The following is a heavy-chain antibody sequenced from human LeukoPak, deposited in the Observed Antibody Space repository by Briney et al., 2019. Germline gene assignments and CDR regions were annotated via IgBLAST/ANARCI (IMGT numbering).Heavy chain of an antibody. V-gene: IGHV3-7*05. J-gene: IGHJ3*02. D-gene: IGHD1-26*01. CDR2: IKQDGSEE. CDR3: ARDPYSGSYGAFDI. Sequence: GGSLRLSCAASRFQFSNYWMSWVRQAPGKGLEWVANIKQDGSEEYYVDSVKGRFTIPRDNAENSLFLQMNSLTAEDTAVYYCARDPYSGSYGAFDIWGQGTMVTVS. CDR1: RFQFSNYW.